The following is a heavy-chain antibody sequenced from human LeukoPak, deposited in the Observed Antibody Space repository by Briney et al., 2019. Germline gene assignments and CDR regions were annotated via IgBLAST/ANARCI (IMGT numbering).Heavy chain of an antibody. CDR1: GYTFTSYA. D-gene: IGHD6-19*01. Sequence: GASVKVSCKASGYTFTSYAMNWVRQAPGQGLEWMGWINTNTGNPTYAQGFTGRFVFSLDTSVSTAYLQISSLKAEDTAVYYCAREEMAVAGTNYYYYYYMDVWGKGTTVTVSS. J-gene: IGHJ6*03. CDR3: AREEMAVAGTNYYYYYYMDV. V-gene: IGHV7-4-1*02. CDR2: INTNTGNP.